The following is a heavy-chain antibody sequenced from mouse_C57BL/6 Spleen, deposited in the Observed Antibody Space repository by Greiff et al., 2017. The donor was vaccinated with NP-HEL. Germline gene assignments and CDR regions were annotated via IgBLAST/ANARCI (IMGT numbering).Heavy chain of an antibody. CDR1: GFTFSSYA. Sequence: EVKLVESGGGLVKPGGSLKLSCAASGFTFSSYAMSWVRQTPEKGLEWVATISDGGSYTYYPDNVKGRFTISRDNAKNTLYLQMSNLKSEDTAMYYCTRDQGINIDYDGPGAMDYWGQGTSVTVSS. CDR3: TRDQGINIDYDGPGAMDY. V-gene: IGHV5-4*01. J-gene: IGHJ4*01. D-gene: IGHD2-4*01. CDR2: ISDGGSYT.